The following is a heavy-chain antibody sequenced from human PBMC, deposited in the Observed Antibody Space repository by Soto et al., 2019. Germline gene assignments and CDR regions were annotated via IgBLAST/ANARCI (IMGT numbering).Heavy chain of an antibody. V-gene: IGHV1-58*01. CDR3: AKDPLSWDNYYGLDV. CDR1: GFTFTISA. J-gene: IGHJ6*02. Sequence: GASVKLSCTASGFTFTISAVQWVRQARGQRLEWIGWIVVGSGNTNYAQKFQERVTITRDMSTSTAYMELSSLRAEDTAVYYCAKDPLSWDNYYGLDVWGQGTTVTVSS. CDR2: IVVGSGNT. D-gene: IGHD1-26*01.